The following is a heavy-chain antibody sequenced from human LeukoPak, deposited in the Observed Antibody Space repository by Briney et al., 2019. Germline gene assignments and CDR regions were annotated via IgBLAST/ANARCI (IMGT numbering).Heavy chain of an antibody. V-gene: IGHV1-18*01. CDR3: ARGPPNWGYDY. J-gene: IGHJ4*02. Sequence: GASVKVSCKASGYTFTSYGISWVRQAPGQGLEWMGWISAYNGNTNYAQKFQGWVTMTRDTSISTAYMELSRLRSDDTAVYYCARGPPNWGYDYWGPGTLVTVSS. D-gene: IGHD7-27*01. CDR2: ISAYNGNT. CDR1: GYTFTSYG.